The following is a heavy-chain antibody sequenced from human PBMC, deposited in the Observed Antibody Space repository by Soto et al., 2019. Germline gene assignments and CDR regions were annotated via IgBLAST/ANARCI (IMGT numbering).Heavy chain of an antibody. Sequence: SETLSLTCTVSGGSISIGGYYWSWIRQHPGKGLEWIGYIYYSGSTYYNPSLKSRVTISVDTSKNQFSLKLSSVTAADTAVYYCAKSMADYYYYGMDVWGQGTTVTVSS. CDR1: GGSISIGGYY. D-gene: IGHD3-10*01. J-gene: IGHJ6*02. CDR3: AKSMADYYYYGMDV. V-gene: IGHV4-31*03. CDR2: IYYSGST.